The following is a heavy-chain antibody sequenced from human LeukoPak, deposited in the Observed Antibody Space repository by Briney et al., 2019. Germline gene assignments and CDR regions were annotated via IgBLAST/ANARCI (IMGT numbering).Heavy chain of an antibody. J-gene: IGHJ4*02. D-gene: IGHD6-19*01. Sequence: ASVKVSCKVSGYTLTELSMHWVRQAPGKGLEWMGGFDPEDGETIYAQKFQGRVTMTEDTSTDTAYMELSSLGSEDTAVYYCATAAYSSGWYPAHFDYWGQGTLVTVSS. CDR2: FDPEDGET. CDR3: ATAAYSSGWYPAHFDY. CDR1: GYTLTELS. V-gene: IGHV1-24*01.